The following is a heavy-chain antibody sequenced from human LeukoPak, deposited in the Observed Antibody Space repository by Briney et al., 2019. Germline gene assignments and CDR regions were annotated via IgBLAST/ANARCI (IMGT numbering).Heavy chain of an antibody. J-gene: IGHJ4*02. CDR2: ISAYNGNT. Sequence: ASVKVSCTASGYTFTSYGISWVRQAPGQGLEWMGWISAYNGNTNYAQKLQGRVTMTTDTSTTTAYMELSSLRSEDTAVYYCASPARYYDLWRGYPTFDYWGQGTLVTVSS. CDR1: GYTFTSYG. V-gene: IGHV1-18*01. D-gene: IGHD3-3*01. CDR3: ASPARYYDLWRGYPTFDY.